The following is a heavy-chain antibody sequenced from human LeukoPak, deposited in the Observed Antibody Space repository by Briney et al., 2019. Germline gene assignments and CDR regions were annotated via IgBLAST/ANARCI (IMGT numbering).Heavy chain of an antibody. CDR3: ARGYYDSSGYCDY. J-gene: IGHJ4*02. D-gene: IGHD3-22*01. CDR2: IISSSSYI. Sequence: GGSLRLSCAASGFTFSSYSMNWVRQAPGKGLEWVSSIISSSSYIYYADSVKGRFTISRDNAKNSLYLQMNSLRAEDTAVYYCARGYYDSSGYCDYWGQGTLVTVSS. CDR1: GFTFSSYS. V-gene: IGHV3-21*01.